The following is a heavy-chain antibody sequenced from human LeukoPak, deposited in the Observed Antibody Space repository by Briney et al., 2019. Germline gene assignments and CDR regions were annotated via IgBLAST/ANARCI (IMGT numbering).Heavy chain of an antibody. J-gene: IGHJ4*02. CDR1: HYSINSGYY. CDR2: IYYSGST. V-gene: IGHV4-38-2*02. Sequence: SETLSLTCTVSHYSINSGYYWGWIRQPPGKGLEWIGSIYYSGSTYYNPSLKSRVTISVDTSKNQFSLKLSSVTAADTAVYYCARLDYYGSGGYYNFDYWGQGTLVTVSS. CDR3: ARLDYYGSGGYYNFDY. D-gene: IGHD3-10*01.